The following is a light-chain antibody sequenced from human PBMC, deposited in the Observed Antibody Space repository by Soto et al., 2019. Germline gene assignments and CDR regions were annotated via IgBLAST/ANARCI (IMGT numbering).Light chain of an antibody. CDR3: QQYYSTPWT. CDR1: QSVLYSSNNKNY. CDR2: WAS. Sequence: DIVMTQSPDSLAVSLGERATINCKSSQSVLYSSNNKNYLAWYQQKPGQPPNPLIYWASTRESGVPDRFSGSGSGTDFTLTISRLQAEDVAVYYCQQYYSTPWTFGQGTKVEIK. V-gene: IGKV4-1*01. J-gene: IGKJ1*01.